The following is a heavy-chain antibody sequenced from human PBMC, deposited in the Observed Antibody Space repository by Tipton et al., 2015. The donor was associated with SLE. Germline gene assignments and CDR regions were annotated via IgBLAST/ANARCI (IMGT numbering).Heavy chain of an antibody. V-gene: IGHV3-66*02. Sequence: SLRLSCAAPGFTVSSNYMNWVRQAPGKGLEWVSVIYAGGSTYYADSVKGRFTISRDSSKNTLYLQMTSLRAEDTAVYYCARSLTYYYDSSGLLGYWGQGTLVTVSS. J-gene: IGHJ4*02. CDR3: ARSLTYYYDSSGLLGY. D-gene: IGHD3-22*01. CDR2: IYAGGST. CDR1: GFTVSSNY.